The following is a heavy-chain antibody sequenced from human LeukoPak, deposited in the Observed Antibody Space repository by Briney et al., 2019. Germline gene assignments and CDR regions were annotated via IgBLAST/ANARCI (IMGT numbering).Heavy chain of an antibody. D-gene: IGHD6-13*01. CDR2: IYYSGST. V-gene: IGHV4-30-4*01. J-gene: IGHJ4*02. CDR1: GGSISSGDYY. CDR3: ARDLGIAATTDY. Sequence: MASQTLSLTCTVSGGSISSGDYYWSWIRQPPGKGLEWIGYIYYSGSTYYNPSLKSRVTISVDTSKNQFSLKLSSVTAADTAVYYCARDLGIAATTDYWGQGTLVTVSS.